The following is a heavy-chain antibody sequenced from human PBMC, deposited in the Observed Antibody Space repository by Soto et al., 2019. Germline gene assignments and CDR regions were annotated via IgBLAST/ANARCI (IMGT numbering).Heavy chain of an antibody. CDR3: ARGRGCSGGSCNANWFDP. CDR2: MNPNSGNT. J-gene: IGHJ5*02. CDR1: VYTFTSYD. Sequence: GASVKVSCKASVYTFTSYDINWVRQATGQGLEWMGWMNPNSGNTGYAQKFQGRVTMTRNTSISTAYMELSSLRSEDTAVYYCARGRGCSGGSCNANWFDPWGQGTLVTVSS. D-gene: IGHD2-15*01. V-gene: IGHV1-8*01.